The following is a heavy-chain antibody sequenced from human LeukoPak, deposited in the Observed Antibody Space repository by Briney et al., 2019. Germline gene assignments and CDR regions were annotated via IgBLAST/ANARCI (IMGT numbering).Heavy chain of an antibody. D-gene: IGHD3-22*01. CDR2: IYYSGST. J-gene: IGHJ6*03. V-gene: IGHV4-39*07. CDR1: GGSISSSSYY. CDR3: ARDYYDSSGYYYYYYMDV. Sequence: SETLSLTCTVSGGSISSSSYYRGWIRQPPGKGLEWIGRIYYSGSTYYNPSLKSRVTISVDTSKNQVSLKLSSVTAADTAVYYCARDYYDSSGYYYYYYMDVWGKGTTVTVSS.